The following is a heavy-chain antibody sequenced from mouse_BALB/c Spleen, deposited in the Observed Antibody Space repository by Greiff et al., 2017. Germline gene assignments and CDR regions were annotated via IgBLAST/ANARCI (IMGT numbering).Heavy chain of an antibody. Sequence: QVQLQQPGAELVKPGASVKMSCKASGYTFTSYWMHWVKQRPGQGLEWIGVIDPSDSYTSYNQKFKGKATLTVATSSSTAYMQLSSLTSEDSAVYYCTRSDGNYPHWYFDVWGAGTTVTVSS. D-gene: IGHD2-1*01. J-gene: IGHJ1*01. V-gene: IGHV1S127*01. CDR3: TRSDGNYPHWYFDV. CDR1: GYTFTSYW. CDR2: IDPSDSYT.